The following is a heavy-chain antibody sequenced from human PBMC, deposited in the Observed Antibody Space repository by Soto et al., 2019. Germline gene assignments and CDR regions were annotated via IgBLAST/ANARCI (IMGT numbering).Heavy chain of an antibody. V-gene: IGHV3-30-3*01. J-gene: IGHJ3*02. D-gene: IGHD5-18*01. CDR3: AIVDTAMVRDAFDI. CDR2: ISYDGSNK. Sequence: QVQLVESGGGVVQPGRSLRLSCAASGFTFSSYAMHWVRQAPGKGLEWVAVISYDGSNKYYADSVKGRFTISRDNSNNTLYLQMNSLRAEDTAVYYCAIVDTAMVRDAFDIWGQGTMVTVSS. CDR1: GFTFSSYA.